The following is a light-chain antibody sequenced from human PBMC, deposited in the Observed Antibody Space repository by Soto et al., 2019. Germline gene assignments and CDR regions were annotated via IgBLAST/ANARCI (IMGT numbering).Light chain of an antibody. J-gene: IGKJ1*01. V-gene: IGKV1-17*01. Sequence: DIQMTQSPSSLSAFVGDRVIITCRASQGIRNDLGWYQQKPGKAPKRLIYEASSLQRGVPSGFSGTRSGTEYTTTICRQQPEDLATYYCLQHNTNARKFGQGTKVEMK. CDR1: QGIRND. CDR2: EAS. CDR3: LQHNTNARK.